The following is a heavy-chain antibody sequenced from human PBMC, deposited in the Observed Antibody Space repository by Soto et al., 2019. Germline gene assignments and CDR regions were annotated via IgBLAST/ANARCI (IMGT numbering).Heavy chain of an antibody. Sequence: EVQLVESGGGLVKPGESLRLSCAASGFTFTSYAMSWVRQAPGKGLEWVSGISPSGGSTYYADSVKGRFTISRDNSKNTLYLQMNSLRAEDTAVYYCAKSVGYYYYYGMHVWGQGTTVTVSS. CDR1: GFTFTSYA. CDR3: AKSVGYYYYYGMHV. J-gene: IGHJ6*02. CDR2: ISPSGGST. D-gene: IGHD1-26*01. V-gene: IGHV3-23*04.